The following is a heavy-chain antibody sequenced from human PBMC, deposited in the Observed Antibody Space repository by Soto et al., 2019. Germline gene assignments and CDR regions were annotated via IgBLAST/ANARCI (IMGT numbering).Heavy chain of an antibody. D-gene: IGHD3-3*01. CDR1: GGSISSYY. V-gene: IGHV4-59*08. CDR2: IYYSGST. Sequence: ASETLSLTCTVSGGSISSYYWSWIRQPPGKGLEWIGYIYYSGSTNYNPSLKSRVTISVDTSKNQFSLKLSSVTAADTAVYYCASAYYDLWSGYYRSYYYYYMDVSGKGTTVTVSS. J-gene: IGHJ6*03. CDR3: ASAYYDLWSGYYRSYYYYYMDV.